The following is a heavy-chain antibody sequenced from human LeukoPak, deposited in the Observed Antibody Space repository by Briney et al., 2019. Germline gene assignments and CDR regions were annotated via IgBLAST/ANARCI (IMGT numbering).Heavy chain of an antibody. CDR2: ITGSGSGI. J-gene: IGHJ4*02. CDR1: GFTFSSYA. Sequence: GGSLRLSCAAPGFTFSSYAMSWVRQAPGKGLEWVSAITGSGSGIYYADSMKSRFTISRDNSKNTLYLQINSLRAEDTAVYYCAKWGDYDVLTGYYVSDYWGQGTLVTVSS. D-gene: IGHD3-9*01. V-gene: IGHV3-23*01. CDR3: AKWGDYDVLTGYYVSDY.